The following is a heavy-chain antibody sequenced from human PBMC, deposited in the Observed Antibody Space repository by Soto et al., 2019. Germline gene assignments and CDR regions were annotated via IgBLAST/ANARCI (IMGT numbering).Heavy chain of an antibody. CDR3: ARDSGGAIVVVPAAYGMDV. D-gene: IGHD2-2*01. CDR2: INPKSGGT. Sequence: ASVKVSCKASGYSFTDYHIHWVRQAPGQGLEWLGRINPKSGGTSYAQKFQGWVTMTRDTSISTAYMELSRLRSDDTAVYYCARDSGGAIVVVPAAYGMDVWGQGTTVTVSS. V-gene: IGHV1-2*04. J-gene: IGHJ6*02. CDR1: GYSFTDYH.